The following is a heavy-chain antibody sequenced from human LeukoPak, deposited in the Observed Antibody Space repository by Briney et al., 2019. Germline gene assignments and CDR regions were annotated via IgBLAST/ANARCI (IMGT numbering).Heavy chain of an antibody. D-gene: IGHD4-23*01. Sequence: PGGSLRLSCAASGFTFSNAWMSWVRQAPGKGLEWVGRIKSKTDGGTTDYAAPVKGRFTISRDDSKNTLYLQMNSLKTEDTAVYYCTTCSCYGGNSLAYYYYYYMDVWGKGTTVTVSS. CDR2: IKSKTDGGTT. CDR1: GFTFSNAW. CDR3: TTCSCYGGNSLAYYYYYYMDV. J-gene: IGHJ6*03. V-gene: IGHV3-15*01.